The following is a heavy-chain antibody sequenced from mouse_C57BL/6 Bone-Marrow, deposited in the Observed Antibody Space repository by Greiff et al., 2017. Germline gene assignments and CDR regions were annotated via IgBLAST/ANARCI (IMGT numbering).Heavy chain of an antibody. CDR1: GYTFTSYW. V-gene: IGHV1-64*01. CDR3: AREAGSYAMYY. D-gene: IGHD3-1*01. J-gene: IGHJ4*01. CDR2: IHPNSGST. Sequence: QVQLQQPGAELVKPGASVKLSCKASGYTFTSYWMHWVKQRPGQGLEWIGMIHPNSGSTNYNEKFKSKATLTVDKSSSTAYMQLSSLTSEDSAVYYCAREAGSYAMYYWGQGTSVTVSS.